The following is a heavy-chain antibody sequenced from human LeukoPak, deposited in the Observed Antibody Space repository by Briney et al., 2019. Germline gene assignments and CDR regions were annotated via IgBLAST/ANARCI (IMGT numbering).Heavy chain of an antibody. D-gene: IGHD3-22*01. CDR3: ARDLYYYDSSGFFDY. J-gene: IGHJ4*02. Sequence: ASVKVSCKASGYTFTGYYMHWVRQAPGQGLEWMGWINPNSGGTNYAQKFQGRVTMTRDTSISTAYMELSRLRSDDTAVYHCARDLYYYDSSGFFDYWGQGTLVTVSS. CDR1: GYTFTGYY. V-gene: IGHV1-2*02. CDR2: INPNSGGT.